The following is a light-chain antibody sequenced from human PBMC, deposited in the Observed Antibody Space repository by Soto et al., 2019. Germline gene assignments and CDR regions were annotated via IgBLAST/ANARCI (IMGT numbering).Light chain of an antibody. CDR2: GAS. CDR3: RQYKNWPPIT. CDR1: QSVSSN. V-gene: IGKV3-15*01. J-gene: IGKJ5*01. Sequence: EIVMTQSPAALSVAPGERATLSCRASQSVSSNLAWYQQKPGQAPRLLIYGASTRATGIPARFSGSGSGTEFTLTISSLQSEDFALYYCRQYKNWPPITFGPGTRLEIK.